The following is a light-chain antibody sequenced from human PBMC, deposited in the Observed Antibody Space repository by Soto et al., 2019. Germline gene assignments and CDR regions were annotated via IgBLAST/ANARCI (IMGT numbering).Light chain of an antibody. CDR2: DAS. Sequence: EIVLTQSPATLSLSPGERSTLSCRASQIVNSYLAWYQQKPGQAPRLLIYDASNRATGIPARFSGSGSGTDFTLTISSLEPEDFAVYYCQQRRSWPLAFGGGTKVEIK. J-gene: IGKJ4*01. V-gene: IGKV3-11*01. CDR3: QQRRSWPLA. CDR1: QIVNSY.